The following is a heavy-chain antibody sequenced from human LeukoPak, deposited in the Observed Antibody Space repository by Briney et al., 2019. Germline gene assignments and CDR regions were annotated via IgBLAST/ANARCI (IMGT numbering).Heavy chain of an antibody. V-gene: IGHV4-34*01. CDR2: INHSGST. J-gene: IGHJ4*02. CDR3: ARDRGVTTFGYFDY. Sequence: PSETLSLTCAVYGGSFSGYYWSWIRQPPGKGLERIGEINHSGSTNYNPSLKSRVTISVDTSKNQFSLELSSVTAADTAVYYCARDRGVTTFGYFDYWGQGTLVTVSS. CDR1: GGSFSGYY. D-gene: IGHD4-17*01.